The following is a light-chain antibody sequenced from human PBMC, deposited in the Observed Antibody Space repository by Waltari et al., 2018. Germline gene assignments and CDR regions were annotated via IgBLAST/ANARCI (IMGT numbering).Light chain of an antibody. V-gene: IGLV1-47*01. CDR1: TSNIGGNY. J-gene: IGLJ2*01. CDR3: AAWDDSLSGPV. CDR2: RND. Sequence: QSALTQPPSASGAPGQRVPLPCSGSTSNIGGNYVYWYQQLPGAAPKLLIYRNDQRPSGVPDRFSGSKSGTSASLTISGLRSEDEADYFCAAWDDSLSGPVFGGGTKLAVL.